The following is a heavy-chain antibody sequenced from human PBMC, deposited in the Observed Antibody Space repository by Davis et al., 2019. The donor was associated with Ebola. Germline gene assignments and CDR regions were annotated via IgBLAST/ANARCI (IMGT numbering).Heavy chain of an antibody. CDR1: GFTFDDYA. V-gene: IGHV3-9*01. J-gene: IGHJ3*02. D-gene: IGHD3-22*01. CDR2: ISWNSGSI. Sequence: GGSLRLSCAASGFTFDDYAMHWVRHAPGKGLEWVSGISWNSGSIGYVDSVKGRFTISRDNSKNTLYLQMNSLRAEDTAVYYCASDSSGYYLDDAFDIWGQGTMVTVSS. CDR3: ASDSSGYYLDDAFDI.